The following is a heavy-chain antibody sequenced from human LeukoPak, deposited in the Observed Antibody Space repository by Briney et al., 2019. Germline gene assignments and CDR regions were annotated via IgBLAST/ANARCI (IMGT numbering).Heavy chain of an antibody. J-gene: IGHJ6*02. CDR3: ARGGGLDV. V-gene: IGHV3-7*03. CDR1: GFTVSSNY. D-gene: IGHD3-16*01. CDR2: INHNGNVN. Sequence: GGSLRLSCAASGFTVSSNYMSWVRQAPGKGLEWVASINHNGNVNYYVDSVKGRFTISRDNAKNSLYLQMSNLRAEDTAVYFCARGGGLDVWGQGATVTVSS.